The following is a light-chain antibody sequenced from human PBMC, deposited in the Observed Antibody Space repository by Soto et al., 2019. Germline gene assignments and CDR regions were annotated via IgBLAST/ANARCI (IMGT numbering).Light chain of an antibody. V-gene: IGKV1-5*01. J-gene: IGKJ1*01. Sequence: DIPMTQSPSTVSASVGDRVTITCRASQSITTWLAWYQHRPGKVPKLLIYAASSLESGVPSRFSGSGSGIEFTLTINSLQPDDFATYYCQQYYSSSGTFGQGTKVEIK. CDR2: AAS. CDR1: QSITTW. CDR3: QQYYSSSGT.